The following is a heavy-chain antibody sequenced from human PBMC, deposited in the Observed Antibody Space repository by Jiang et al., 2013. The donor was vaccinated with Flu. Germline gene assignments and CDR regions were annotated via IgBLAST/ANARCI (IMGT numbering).Heavy chain of an antibody. V-gene: IGHV4-59*08. D-gene: IGHD2-15*01. CDR3: ARASTHRCSGGSCPPDY. Sequence: PGLVKPSETLSLTCTVSGGSINNYYWSWIRQPPGKGLEFIGYVYDNGRTNYNPSLESRVTISVDMSKNQFSLKLRFVTAADTAVYFCARASTHRCSGGSCPPDYWGQGTLVTVSS. J-gene: IGHJ4*02. CDR2: VYDNGRT. CDR1: GGSINNYY.